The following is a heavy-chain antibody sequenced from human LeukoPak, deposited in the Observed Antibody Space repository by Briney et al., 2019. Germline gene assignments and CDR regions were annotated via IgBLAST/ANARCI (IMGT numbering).Heavy chain of an antibody. CDR3: AIVVAARQGTIDP. V-gene: IGHV3-23*01. J-gene: IGHJ5*02. CDR1: GFTFSSYA. CDR2: ISGSGGTT. D-gene: IGHD6-6*01. Sequence: GGSLTLFCAASGFTFSSYAMRWVRQAPGKGREWVSSISGSGGTTYHAASVKGRFTISRNNSKSTLYVQTNSLRAEDTAVYYCAIVVAARQGTIDPWGQGTLVTISS.